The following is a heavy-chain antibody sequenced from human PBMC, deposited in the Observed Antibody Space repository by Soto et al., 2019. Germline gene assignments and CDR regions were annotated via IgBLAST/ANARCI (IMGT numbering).Heavy chain of an antibody. J-gene: IGHJ4*02. CDR2: MYYSVST. CDR3: ARSSSRAFRSLDWVDPLEC. Sequence: SETLSLTCIVSGGSISSSSYYCAWIRHPPGKGLEWIGSMYYSVSTYYNPSLKSRVTMSVDTSKNQFSLKLRSVTAADTALYYCARSSSRAFRSLDWVDPLECSGQGTPVTVSS. D-gene: IGHD3-3*01. V-gene: IGHV4-39*01. CDR1: GGSISSSSYY.